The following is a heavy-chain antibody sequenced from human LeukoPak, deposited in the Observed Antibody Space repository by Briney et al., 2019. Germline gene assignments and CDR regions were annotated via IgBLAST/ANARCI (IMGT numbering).Heavy chain of an antibody. V-gene: IGHV1-69*04. CDR3: ARDGYSYGSHDY. D-gene: IGHD5-18*01. CDR1: GGTFSSYA. Sequence: ASVKVSSKASGGTFSSYAISWVRQAPGQGLEWMGRIIPILGIANYAQKFQGRVTITADKSTSTAYMELNSLRSEDTAVYYCARDGYSYGSHDYWGQGTLVTVSS. CDR2: IIPILGIA. J-gene: IGHJ4*02.